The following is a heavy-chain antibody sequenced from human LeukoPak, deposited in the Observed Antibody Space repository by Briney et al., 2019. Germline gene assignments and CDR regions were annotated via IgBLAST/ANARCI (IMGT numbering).Heavy chain of an antibody. V-gene: IGHV3-23*01. CDR2: INDSGGST. CDR3: AKREYNFWSGYFF. J-gene: IGHJ4*02. CDR1: GFTFSSYA. D-gene: IGHD3-3*01. Sequence: AGGSLRLSCAASGFTFSSYAMTWVRQAPGKGLEWVSSINDSGGSTYYADSVKGRFTISRDNSKNPLYLQMNSLRAEDTAVYYCAKREYNFWSGYFFWGQGTLVTVSS.